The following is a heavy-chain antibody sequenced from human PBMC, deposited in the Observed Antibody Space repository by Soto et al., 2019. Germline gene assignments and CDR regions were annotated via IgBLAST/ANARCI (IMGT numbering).Heavy chain of an antibody. V-gene: IGHV4-4*07. CDR2: IYTSGST. J-gene: IGHJ5*02. CDR3: ARDRFANGVYLFDP. Sequence: SETLSLTCTVSGGSISSYYWSWIRQPAGKGLEWIGRIYTSGSTNYNPSLKSRVTMSVDTSKNQFSLKLSSVTAADTAVYYCARDRFANGVYLFDPWGQGTLVTVSS. D-gene: IGHD2-8*01. CDR1: GGSISSYY.